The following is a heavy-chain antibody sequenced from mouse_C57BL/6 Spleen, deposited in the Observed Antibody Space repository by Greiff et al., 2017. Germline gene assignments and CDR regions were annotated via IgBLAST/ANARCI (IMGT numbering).Heavy chain of an antibody. D-gene: IGHD2-5*01. CDR3: ARFGYYSNPSGFAY. CDR1: GYTFTSYW. CDR2: IYPGSGST. V-gene: IGHV1-55*01. Sequence: QVQLQQPGAELVKPGASVKMSCKASGYTFTSYWITWVKQRPGQGLEWIGDIYPGSGSTNYNEKFKSKATLTVDTSSSTAYMQLSSLTSEDSAVYYCARFGYYSNPSGFAYWGQGTLVTVSA. J-gene: IGHJ3*01.